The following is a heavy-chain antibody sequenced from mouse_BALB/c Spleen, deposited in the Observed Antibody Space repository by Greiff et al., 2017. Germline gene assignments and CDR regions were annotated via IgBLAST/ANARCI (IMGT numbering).Heavy chain of an antibody. CDR3: AREGPIYDGYSDY. Sequence: EVQGVESGGGLVQPGGSRKLSCAASGFTFSSFGMHWVRQAPEKGLEWVAYISSGSSTIYYADTVKGRFTISRDNPKNTLFLQMTSLRSEDTAMYYCAREGPIYDGYSDYWGQGTTLTVPS. CDR1: GFTFSSFG. V-gene: IGHV5-17*02. J-gene: IGHJ2*01. CDR2: ISSGSSTI. D-gene: IGHD2-3*01.